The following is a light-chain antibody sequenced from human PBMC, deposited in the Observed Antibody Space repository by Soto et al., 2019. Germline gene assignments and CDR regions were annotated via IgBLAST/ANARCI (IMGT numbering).Light chain of an antibody. CDR1: NSNNGSNT. V-gene: IGLV1-44*01. Sequence: QSVLTQPPSASGTPGQRVTISCSGSNSNNGSNTVTWYQQLPGTAPILLIYSNNQRSSGVPDRFSGSRSGTSGSLAISGLQSEDEADYYCATWDDRLNGYVFGSGTKLTVL. CDR3: ATWDDRLNGYV. CDR2: SNN. J-gene: IGLJ1*01.